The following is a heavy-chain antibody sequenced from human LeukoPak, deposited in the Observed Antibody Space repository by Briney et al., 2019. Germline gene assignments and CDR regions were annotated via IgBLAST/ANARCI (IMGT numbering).Heavy chain of an antibody. CDR2: IYYSGST. D-gene: IGHD5-18*01. CDR3: ARQLYSYGAYFDY. V-gene: IGHV4-39*01. Sequence: SEALSLACTVSGGSISSSNYYWGWIRQPPGKGLEWIGSIYYSGSTYYNPSLKSRVTISEDTSKNQFSQKLSSVTAADTAVYYCARQLYSYGAYFDYWGQGTLVTVSS. CDR1: GGSISSSNYY. J-gene: IGHJ4*02.